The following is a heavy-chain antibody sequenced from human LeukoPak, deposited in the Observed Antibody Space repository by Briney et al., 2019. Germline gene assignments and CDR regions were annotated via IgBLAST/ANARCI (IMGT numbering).Heavy chain of an antibody. D-gene: IGHD3-10*01. J-gene: IGHJ4*02. V-gene: IGHV1-46*01. CDR3: ARTVGGSGDFEY. CDR2: IYPSGRST. CDR1: GYTFTSYY. Sequence: ASVTVSCKASGYTFTSYYMHWVRQAPGQGLDWMGMIYPSGRSTSYAQKFQGRVTMTRDTSTSTVYMELSSLRSDDTAVYYCARTVGGSGDFEYWGQGTLVTVSS.